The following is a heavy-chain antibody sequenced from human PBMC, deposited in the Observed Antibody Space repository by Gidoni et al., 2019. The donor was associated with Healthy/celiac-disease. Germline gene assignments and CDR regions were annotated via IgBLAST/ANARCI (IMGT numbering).Heavy chain of an antibody. D-gene: IGHD6-6*01. J-gene: IGHJ4*02. Sequence: QLQLQESGPGLVKPSGTLSLTCTVSGGSISSSSYYWGWIRQPPGKGLEWIGSIYYSGSTYYNPSLKSRVTISVDTSKNQFSLKLSSVTAADTAVYYCARHSSPYYFDYWGQGTLVTVSS. V-gene: IGHV4-39*01. CDR3: ARHSSPYYFDY. CDR1: GGSISSSSYY. CDR2: IYYSGST.